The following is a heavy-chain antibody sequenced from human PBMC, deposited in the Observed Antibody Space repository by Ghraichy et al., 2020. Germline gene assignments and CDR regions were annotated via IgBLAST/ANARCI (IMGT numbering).Heavy chain of an antibody. CDR2: IYYSGST. J-gene: IGHJ4*02. V-gene: IGHV4-59*08. CDR1: GGSINNYY. Sequence: SETLSLTCTVSGGSINNYYWSWIRQPPGKGLEWIGYIYYSGSTNYNPSLKSRVTISVDTSKNQFSLQLSSVTAEDTAVYYCTRLGSRDSRAYHPDYWGQGTLVTVSS. D-gene: IGHD3-22*01. CDR3: TRLGSRDSRAYHPDY.